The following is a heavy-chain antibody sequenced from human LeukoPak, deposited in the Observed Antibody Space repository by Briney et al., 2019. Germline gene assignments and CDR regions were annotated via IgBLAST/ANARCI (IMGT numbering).Heavy chain of an antibody. CDR2: TSGSGGST. CDR1: GFTFSYYA. CDR3: TTAGPHESFDY. J-gene: IGHJ4*02. Sequence: GGSLRLSCAASGFTFSYYAMSWARQAPGKGLEWVSGTSGSGGSTYYADSVKGRFTISRDNSKNTLYLQMNSLRAEDTAVYYCTTAGPHESFDYWGQGTLVTVSS. V-gene: IGHV3-23*01.